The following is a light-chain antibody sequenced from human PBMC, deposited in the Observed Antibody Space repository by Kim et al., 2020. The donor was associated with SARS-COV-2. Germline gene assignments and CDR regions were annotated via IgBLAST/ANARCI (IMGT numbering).Light chain of an antibody. V-gene: IGLV2-8*01. CDR2: DVT. CDR1: SSDVGGYNY. Sequence: GQADTISCTGTSSDVGGYNYVSWYQQHPGTAPKLLIYDVTTRPSGVPDRFSGSKSGNTASLTVSGLQADDEADYYCTSYAGSNNLLFGGGTQLTVL. CDR3: TSYAGSNNLL. J-gene: IGLJ2*01.